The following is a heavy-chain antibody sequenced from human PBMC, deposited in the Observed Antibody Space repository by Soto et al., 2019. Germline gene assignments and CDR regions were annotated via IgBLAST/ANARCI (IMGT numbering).Heavy chain of an antibody. CDR2: ISAYNGNT. J-gene: IGHJ6*02. CDR3: ARAELRFLEWSPYPHYYAMDV. CDR1: GYTFTSYG. D-gene: IGHD3-3*01. V-gene: IGHV1-18*04. Sequence: ASVKVSCKASGYTFTSYGISWVRQAPGQGLEWMGWISAYNGNTNYAQKLQGRVTMTTDTSTSTAYMELSSLRSDDTAVYYCARAELRFLEWSPYPHYYAMDVWGQGTTVTVSS.